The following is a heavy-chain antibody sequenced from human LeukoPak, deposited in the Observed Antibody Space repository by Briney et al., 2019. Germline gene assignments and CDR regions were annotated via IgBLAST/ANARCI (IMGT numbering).Heavy chain of an antibody. D-gene: IGHD3-10*01. J-gene: IGHJ4*02. CDR2: IYSGGST. Sequence: GGSLRLSCAASGFTVSSNYMSWVRQAPGKGLEWVSVIYSGGSTYYADSVTGRFTISRDNARNTLYLQMDSLRAEDTAVYYCARDYYGSIDYWGQGTLVTVSS. CDR1: GFTVSSNY. V-gene: IGHV3-66*01. CDR3: ARDYYGSIDY.